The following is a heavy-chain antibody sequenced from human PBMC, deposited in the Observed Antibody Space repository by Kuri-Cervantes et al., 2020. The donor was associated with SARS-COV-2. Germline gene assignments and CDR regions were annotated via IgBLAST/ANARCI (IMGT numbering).Heavy chain of an antibody. CDR3: ARATLTMNFDY. CDR1: GGSISNGGYS. J-gene: IGHJ4*02. D-gene: IGHD3-3*01. CDR2: IFHGGTA. Sequence: LRLSCAVSGGSISNGGYSWIWIRQPPGKGLEYIGYIFHGGTAYYNPSLKSRVAMSADRSKNQFSLNLRSMTAADTAVYYCARATLTMNFDYWGPGALVTVSS. V-gene: IGHV4-30-2*01.